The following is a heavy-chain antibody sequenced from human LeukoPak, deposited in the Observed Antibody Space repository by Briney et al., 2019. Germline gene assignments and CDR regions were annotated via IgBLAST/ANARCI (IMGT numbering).Heavy chain of an antibody. CDR2: INPNSGGT. V-gene: IGHV1-2*02. Sequence: GASVKVSCKASGYTFTGYYMHWVRQAPGQGLEWMGWINPNSGGTNYAQKFQGRVTTTRDTSISTAYMELSRLRSDDTAVYYCARSSIAARRSPGYWGQGTLVTVSS. CDR3: ARSSIAARRSPGY. J-gene: IGHJ4*02. D-gene: IGHD6-6*01. CDR1: GYTFTGYY.